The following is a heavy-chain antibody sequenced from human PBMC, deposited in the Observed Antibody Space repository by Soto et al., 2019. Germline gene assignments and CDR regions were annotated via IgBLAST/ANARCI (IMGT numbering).Heavy chain of an antibody. J-gene: IGHJ5*02. CDR2: IYYSGST. CDR1: GGSISSGGYY. CDR3: ARVSYGSYSLINWFDP. V-gene: IGHV4-31*03. Sequence: SETLSLTCTVSGGSISSGGYYWSWIRQHPGKGLEWIGYIYYSGSTYYNPSLKSRVTISVDTSKNQFSLKLSSVTAADTAVYYCARVSYGSYSLINWFDPWGQGTLVTVSS. D-gene: IGHD1-26*01.